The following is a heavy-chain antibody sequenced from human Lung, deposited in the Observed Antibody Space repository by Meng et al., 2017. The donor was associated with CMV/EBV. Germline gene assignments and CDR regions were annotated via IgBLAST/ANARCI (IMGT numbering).Heavy chain of an antibody. J-gene: IGHJ5*02. CDR2: INPNSGGT. CDR3: ARDFFGELLGWFDP. D-gene: IGHD1-26*01. CDR1: GYTFTGYY. Sequence: ASVXVSCKASGYTFTGYYMHWVRQAPGQGLEWMGWINPNSGGTNYAQKFQGRVTMTRDTSISTAYMELSRLRSDDTAVYYCARDFFGELLGWFDPWGPGNRVHGSS. V-gene: IGHV1-2*02.